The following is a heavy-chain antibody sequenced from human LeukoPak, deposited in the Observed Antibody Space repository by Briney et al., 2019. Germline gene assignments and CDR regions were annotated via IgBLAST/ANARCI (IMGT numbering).Heavy chain of an antibody. J-gene: IGHJ6*03. V-gene: IGHV4-38-2*01. CDR3: ARQAYGGPVYYYYYMDV. D-gene: IGHD4-23*01. CDR2: IYHSGST. CDR1: GYSISSGYY. Sequence: PSETLSLTCAVSGYSISSGYYWGWIRQPPGKGLEWIGSIYHSGSTYYNPSLKSRVTISVDTSKNQFSLKLSSVTAADTAVYYCARQAYGGPVYYYYYMDVWGKGTTVTVSS.